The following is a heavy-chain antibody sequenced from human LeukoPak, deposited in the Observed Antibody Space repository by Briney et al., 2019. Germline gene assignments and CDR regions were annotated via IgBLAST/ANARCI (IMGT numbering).Heavy chain of an antibody. CDR3: ARDANDFWSAMYNWFDP. J-gene: IGHJ5*02. CDR2: ISAYNGNT. D-gene: IGHD3-3*01. V-gene: IGHV1-18*01. Sequence: ASVKVSCKASGYTFTSYGISWVRQAPGQGLEWMGWISAYNGNTNYAQKLQGRVTMTTDTSTSTAYMELRSLRSGDTAVYYCARDANDFWSAMYNWFDPWGQGTLVTVSS. CDR1: GYTFTSYG.